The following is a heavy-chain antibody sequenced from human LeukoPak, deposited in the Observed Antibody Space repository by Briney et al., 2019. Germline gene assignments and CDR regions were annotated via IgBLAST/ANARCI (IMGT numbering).Heavy chain of an antibody. CDR2: IGSNGEST. CDR3: ARGNVVGATRPFDY. Sequence: GGSLRLSCAGSGFTFSNYAMYWVRQAPGKGLENVAGIGSNGESTYYANSVKGRFTISRDNSKNTLFLQMGSLRAEDMAVYYCARGNVVGATRPFDYWGRGTLVTVSS. D-gene: IGHD1-26*01. CDR1: GFTFSNYA. J-gene: IGHJ4*02. V-gene: IGHV3-64*01.